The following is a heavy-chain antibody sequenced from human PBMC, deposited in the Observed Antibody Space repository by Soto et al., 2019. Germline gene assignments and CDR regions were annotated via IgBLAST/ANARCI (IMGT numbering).Heavy chain of an antibody. CDR1: GFSFSDYG. D-gene: IGHD4-17*01. J-gene: IGHJ6*02. CDR3: ARENTVTQGYYFYGRDV. V-gene: IGHV3-33*01. Sequence: QVQLVESGGGVVQPGGSLRLSCAASGFSFSDYGIHWVRQAPGKGLEWVAVIGFNGSKKYYTDSVEGRFTISRDNSKNTGYLQMNNLRAEDTAVYYCARENTVTQGYYFYGRDVWGQGTAVTVSS. CDR2: IGFNGSKK.